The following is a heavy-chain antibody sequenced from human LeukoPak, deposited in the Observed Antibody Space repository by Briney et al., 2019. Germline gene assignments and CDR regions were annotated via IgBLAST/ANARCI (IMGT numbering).Heavy chain of an antibody. Sequence: SETLSLTCSVSGDSISSSSYYWGWLRQPPGKGLEWIGTIYYSGRTYYNPSLKSRVTISVDTSKNQFSLKLSSVTAADTAVYHCARQPPWGGYGGDFPGYWGQGTLVTVSS. J-gene: IGHJ4*02. D-gene: IGHD4-23*01. CDR2: IYYSGRT. CDR3: ARQPPWGGYGGDFPGY. CDR1: GDSISSSSYY. V-gene: IGHV4-39*01.